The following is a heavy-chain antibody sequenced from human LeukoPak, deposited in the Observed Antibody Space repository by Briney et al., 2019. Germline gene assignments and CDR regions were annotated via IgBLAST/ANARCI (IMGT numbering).Heavy chain of an antibody. Sequence: PGGSLRLSCAASGFTFSSYAMHWVRQAPGKGLEWVAVISYDGGNKYYADSVKGRFTISRDNSKNTLYLQMNSLRAEDTAVYYCARVLGIAVAGTIDYWGQGTLVTVSS. CDR2: ISYDGGNK. CDR3: ARVLGIAVAGTIDY. V-gene: IGHV3-30-3*01. J-gene: IGHJ4*02. D-gene: IGHD6-19*01. CDR1: GFTFSSYA.